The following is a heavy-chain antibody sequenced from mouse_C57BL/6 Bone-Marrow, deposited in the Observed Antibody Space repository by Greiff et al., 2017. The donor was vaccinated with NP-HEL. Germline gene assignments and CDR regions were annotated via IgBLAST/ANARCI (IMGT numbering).Heavy chain of an antibody. CDR3: VAFITTVEDYFDY. V-gene: IGHV14-2*01. D-gene: IGHD1-1*01. Sequence: EVQLQQSGAELVKPGASVKLSCTASGFNIKDYYMHWVKQRTEQGLEWIGRIDPEDGETKYVPKFQGKATITADTSSNTAYLQLSSLTSEDTAVYYCVAFITTVEDYFDYWGQGTTLTVSS. CDR2: IDPEDGET. CDR1: GFNIKDYY. J-gene: IGHJ2*01.